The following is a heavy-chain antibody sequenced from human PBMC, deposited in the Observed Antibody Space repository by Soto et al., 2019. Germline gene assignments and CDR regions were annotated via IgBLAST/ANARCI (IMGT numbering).Heavy chain of an antibody. V-gene: IGHV5-10-1*01. Sequence: LGESLKISCRGSGYSFTDDWISWVRQMPGKGLEWVGRIDPHDSSADYNPSFQGHVTMSVDKTISTAFLQWSSLKASDTATFYCARLVDTSLLSWGQGTMVTVSS. D-gene: IGHD5-18*01. CDR1: GYSFTDDW. J-gene: IGHJ3*01. CDR2: IDPHDSSA. CDR3: ARLVDTSLLS.